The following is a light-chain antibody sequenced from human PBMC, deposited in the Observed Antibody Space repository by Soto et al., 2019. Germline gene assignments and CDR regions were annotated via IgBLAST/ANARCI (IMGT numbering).Light chain of an antibody. CDR2: GVS. CDR1: QSVSSK. J-gene: IGKJ2*01. CDR3: QQYNNWPHT. V-gene: IGKV3-15*01. Sequence: EIVMTQSPATLSVSPGERATLSCRASQSVSSKLAWFQQKPGQAPSLLIYGVSTRATGFPVRFSGSGSGTEFTLTINSLQSEDFAVYYCQQYNNWPHTFGQGTKLEIK.